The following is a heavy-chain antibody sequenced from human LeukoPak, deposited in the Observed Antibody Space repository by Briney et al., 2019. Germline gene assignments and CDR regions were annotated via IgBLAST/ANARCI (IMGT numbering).Heavy chain of an antibody. CDR2: IYYSGST. V-gene: IGHV4-31*03. Sequence: SETLSLTCTVSGGSIISGGYYWSWIRQHPGKGLERIGYIYYSGSTYYNPSLKSRVTISVDTSKNQFSLKLSSVTAADTAVYYCARVDGYCSSTSCLYFDYWGQATLVTVSS. J-gene: IGHJ4*02. CDR3: ARVDGYCSSTSCLYFDY. D-gene: IGHD2-2*01. CDR1: GGSIISGGYY.